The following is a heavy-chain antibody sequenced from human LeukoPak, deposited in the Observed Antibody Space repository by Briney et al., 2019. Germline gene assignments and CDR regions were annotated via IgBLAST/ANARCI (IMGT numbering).Heavy chain of an antibody. CDR3: ARHGSDWAFDF. V-gene: IGHV4-59*08. J-gene: IGHJ4*01. CDR2: ITDSGNT. CDR1: GGSFSTYY. Sequence: PSETLSLTCTVSGGSFSTYYWSWIRQPPGRALEWIGFITDSGNTYYNPSLQSRLAISVDTSKTHFFLKLRSVAAADTAIYYCARHGSDWAFDFWGHGTLVTVSS. D-gene: IGHD6-19*01.